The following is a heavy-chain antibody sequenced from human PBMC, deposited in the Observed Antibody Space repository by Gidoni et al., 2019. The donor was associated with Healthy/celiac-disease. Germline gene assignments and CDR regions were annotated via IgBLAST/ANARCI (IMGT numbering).Heavy chain of an antibody. D-gene: IGHD6-13*01. J-gene: IGHJ4*02. Sequence: QVQLVQAGAEVKKPGASVKVACKDSGYTFTGYYMHWVRQAPGQVLEWMGWINPNSGGTNYAHKFQGWVTMTRGTSISTAYIELSRLRSDDTAVYYCARGKGYSSSWYDGEGQGDYWGQGTLVTVSS. V-gene: IGHV1-2*04. CDR1: GYTFTGYY. CDR3: ARGKGYSSSWYDGEGQGDY. CDR2: INPNSGGT.